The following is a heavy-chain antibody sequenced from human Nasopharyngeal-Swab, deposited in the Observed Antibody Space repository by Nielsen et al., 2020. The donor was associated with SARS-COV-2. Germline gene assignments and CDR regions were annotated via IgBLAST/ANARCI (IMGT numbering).Heavy chain of an antibody. CDR3: ARDCDHHYFDY. Sequence: GESLKISCAASGFTFSSYGMHWVRQAPGKGLEWVAVIWYDGSNKYYADSVKGRFTISRDNSKNTLYLQMNSLGAEDTAVYYCARDCDHHYFDYWGQGTLVTVSS. D-gene: IGHD1-14*01. CDR2: IWYDGSNK. J-gene: IGHJ4*02. CDR1: GFTFSSYG. V-gene: IGHV3-33*01.